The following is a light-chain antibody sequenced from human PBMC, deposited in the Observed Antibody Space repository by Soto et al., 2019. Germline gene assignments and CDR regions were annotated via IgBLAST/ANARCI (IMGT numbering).Light chain of an antibody. CDR2: GAS. CDR1: QSVKSD. CDR3: QQYNIWPRWT. Sequence: EVVMTQSPATLSVSPGERATLSCRASQSVKSDLAWYQQRPGQAPRLLIYGASTRATGIPARFSGNGSGTEFTLTISSLQSEDFAVYYCQQYNIWPRWTFGQGTTVEIK. V-gene: IGKV3-15*01. J-gene: IGKJ1*01.